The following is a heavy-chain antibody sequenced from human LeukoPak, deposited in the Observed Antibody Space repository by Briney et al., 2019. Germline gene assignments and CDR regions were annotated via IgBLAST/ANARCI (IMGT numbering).Heavy chain of an antibody. CDR1: GGSLSGYY. CDR2: INHSGST. D-gene: IGHD6-13*01. V-gene: IGHV4-34*01. CDR3: ARGHGGGIAAAGDNFDY. J-gene: IGHJ4*02. Sequence: SETLSLTCAVYGGSLSGYYWSWIRQPPGKGLEWIGEINHSGSTNYNLSLKSRVTISVDTSKNQFSLKLSSVTAADTAVYYCARGHGGGIAAAGDNFDYWGQGTLVTVSS.